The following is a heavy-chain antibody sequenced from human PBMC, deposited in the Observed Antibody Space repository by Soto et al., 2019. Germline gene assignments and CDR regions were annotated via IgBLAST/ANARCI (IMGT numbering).Heavy chain of an antibody. V-gene: IGHV3-33*01. CDR3: ARDATYCTNGVCDPVGWFDP. D-gene: IGHD2-8*01. CDR2: IWYDGSNK. J-gene: IGHJ5*02. CDR1: GFTFSSYG. Sequence: GGSLRLSCAASGFTFSSYGMHWVRQAPGKGLEWVAVIWYDGSNKYYADSVKGRFTISRDNSKNTLYLQMNSLRAEDTAVYYCARDATYCTNGVCDPVGWFDPWGQGTLVTVSS.